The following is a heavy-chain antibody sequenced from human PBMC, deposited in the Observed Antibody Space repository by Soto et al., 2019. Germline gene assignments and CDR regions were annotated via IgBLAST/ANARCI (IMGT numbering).Heavy chain of an antibody. D-gene: IGHD6-19*01. CDR3: ARHSSGWPYYYYGMDV. J-gene: IGHJ6*02. V-gene: IGHV3-53*01. CDR2: IYSGGST. Sequence: PGGSLRLSCAASGFTVSSNYMSWVRQAPGKGLEWVSVIYSGGSTYYADSVKGRFTISRDNSKNTLYLQMNSLRAEDTAVYYCARHSSGWPYYYYGMDVWGQGTTVTVSS. CDR1: GFTVSSNY.